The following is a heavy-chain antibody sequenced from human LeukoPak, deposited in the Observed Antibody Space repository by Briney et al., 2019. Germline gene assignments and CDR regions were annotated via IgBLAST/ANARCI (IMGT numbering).Heavy chain of an antibody. J-gene: IGHJ4*02. D-gene: IGHD2-2*01. CDR1: GFTFGSYG. V-gene: IGHV3-30*02. Sequence: GSLRLSCAASGFTFGSYGMHWVRQAPGKGLEWVAFIRYDGSNKYYADSVKGRFTISRDNSKNTLSLQMNSLRPEDTAVYYCAKGYCSGTSCYSGLDWGQGTLVTVSS. CDR2: IRYDGSNK. CDR3: AKGYCSGTSCYSGLD.